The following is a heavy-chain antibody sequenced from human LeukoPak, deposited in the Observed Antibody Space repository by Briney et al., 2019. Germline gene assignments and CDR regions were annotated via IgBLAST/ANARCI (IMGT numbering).Heavy chain of an antibody. V-gene: IGHV3-21*01. J-gene: IGHJ4*02. Sequence: GGSLRLSCAASGFTFSSYSMSWVRHAPGKGLEWVSLISGLNNDMYYADSVKGRFTISRDNAKNSLYLEMNSLTAEDTAVYYCARRDPLSYQLGTLNFDHWGQGTLVTVSS. CDR2: ISGLNNDM. D-gene: IGHD1-26*01. CDR1: GFTFSSYS. CDR3: ARRDPLSYQLGTLNFDH.